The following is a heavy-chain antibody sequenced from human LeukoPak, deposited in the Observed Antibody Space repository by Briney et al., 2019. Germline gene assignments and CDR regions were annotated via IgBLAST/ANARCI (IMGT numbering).Heavy chain of an antibody. Sequence: GGSLRLSCAASGFTFSSYAMSWVRQAPGKGLEWVSAISGSGGSTYYADSVKGRFTISRDNSKNTLYLQMSSLRAEDTAVYYCVKAFESWTLWYFDYWGRGTLVTVSS. CDR1: GFTFSSYA. V-gene: IGHV3-23*01. CDR3: VKAFESWTLWYFDY. CDR2: ISGSGGST. J-gene: IGHJ4*02. D-gene: IGHD2-21*01.